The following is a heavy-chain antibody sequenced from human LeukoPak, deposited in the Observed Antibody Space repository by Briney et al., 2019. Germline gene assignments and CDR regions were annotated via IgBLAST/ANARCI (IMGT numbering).Heavy chain of an antibody. CDR3: ARDLGLGMAAAGETYYYYMDV. Sequence: SVKVSCKASGGTFSSYAISWVRQAPGQGLEWMGGIIPIFGTANYAQKFQGRVTITADKSTSTAYMELSSLRSEDTAVYYCARDLGLGMAAAGETYYYYMDVWGKGTTVTISS. D-gene: IGHD6-13*01. J-gene: IGHJ6*03. V-gene: IGHV1-69*06. CDR1: GGTFSSYA. CDR2: IIPIFGTA.